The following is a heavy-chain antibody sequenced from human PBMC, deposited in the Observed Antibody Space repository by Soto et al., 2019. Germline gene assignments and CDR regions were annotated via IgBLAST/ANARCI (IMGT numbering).Heavy chain of an antibody. CDR2: IKQDGSEK. Sequence: EVQLVGSGGGLVQPGGSLRLSCVASGFTFRTYWMTWVRQAPGKGLEWVANIKQDGSEKYYVDSVRGRFAISRDNAKDSLYLQMNSLRVEDTAVYYCARDGLYCTYANCRGDAYDVWAQGTMVTVSS. V-gene: IGHV3-7*04. CDR1: GFTFRTYW. CDR3: ARDGLYCTYANCRGDAYDV. D-gene: IGHD2-8*01. J-gene: IGHJ3*01.